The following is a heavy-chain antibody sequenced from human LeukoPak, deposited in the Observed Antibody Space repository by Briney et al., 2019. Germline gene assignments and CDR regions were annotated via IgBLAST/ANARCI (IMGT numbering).Heavy chain of an antibody. J-gene: IGHJ6*03. V-gene: IGHV3-33*06. Sequence: GGSLRLSCAASGFTFSSYGMPWVRQAPGKGLEWVAVIWYDGSNKYYADSVKGRFTISRDNSKNTLYLQMNSLRAEDTAVYYCAKNSQPAYYYYMDVWGKGTTVTVSS. CDR3: AKNSQPAYYYYMDV. CDR1: GFTFSSYG. D-gene: IGHD6-13*01. CDR2: IWYDGSNK.